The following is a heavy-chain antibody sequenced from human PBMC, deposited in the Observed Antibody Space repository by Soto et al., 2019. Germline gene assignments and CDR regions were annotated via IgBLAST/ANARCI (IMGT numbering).Heavy chain of an antibody. CDR1: GFTFSSYA. D-gene: IGHD2-8*02. J-gene: IGHJ4*02. CDR3: ARIHSTSDTGY. Sequence: EVQLLESGGTLVQPGGSLRLSCAASGFTFSSYAFHWVRQASGKGLEWVSSISGSGAVTYYADSVKGRCTLSRDNSKNTLYLQMNSLRAEDTAVYFCARIHSTSDTGYWGQGTPVIVSS. V-gene: IGHV3-23*01. CDR2: ISGSGAVT.